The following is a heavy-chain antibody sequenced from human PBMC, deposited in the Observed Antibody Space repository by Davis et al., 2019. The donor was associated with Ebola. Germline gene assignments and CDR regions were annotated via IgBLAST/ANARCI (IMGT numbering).Heavy chain of an antibody. CDR1: GFTVSSNY. CDR2: IYSGGST. J-gene: IGHJ5*02. D-gene: IGHD4-17*01. V-gene: IGHV3-53*01. Sequence: GESLKISCAASGFTVSSNYMSWVRQAPGKGLEWVSVIYSGGSTYSADSVKGRFTISRHNSKNTLYLQMNSLRAEDTAVYYCARATANNWFDPWGQGTLVTVSS. CDR3: ARATANNWFDP.